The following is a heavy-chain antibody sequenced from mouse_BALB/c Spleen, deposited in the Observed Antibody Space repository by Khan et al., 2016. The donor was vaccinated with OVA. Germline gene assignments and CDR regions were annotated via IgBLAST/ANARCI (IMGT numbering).Heavy chain of an antibody. J-gene: IGHJ3*01. D-gene: IGHD2-14*01. CDR1: GYTFTSYT. V-gene: IGHV1-4*01. CDR3: GTEEAYHRYDGWIAY. Sequence: QMQLEESGAELARPGASVKMSCKASGYTFTSYTIHWIKQRPGQGLEWIGYINPSNGYTNYNQKFKDKATLTTDKSSTTAYLQVSSLTTDYSAVCNFGTEEAYHRYDGWIAYWGQGTLVTVS. CDR2: INPSNGYT.